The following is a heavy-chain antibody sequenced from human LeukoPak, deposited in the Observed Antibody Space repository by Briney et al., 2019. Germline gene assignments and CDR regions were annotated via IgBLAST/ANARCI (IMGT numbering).Heavy chain of an antibody. V-gene: IGHV4-4*07. D-gene: IGHD2-2*01. Sequence: SETLSLTCTVPGGSISSYHWSWIRQPAGKGLEWIGRIYTSGSTNYNPSLKSRVTMSVDTSKNQFSLKLSSVTAADTAVYYCARENIVVVPAATVGWFDPWGQGTLVTVSS. CDR2: IYTSGST. J-gene: IGHJ5*02. CDR1: GGSISSYH. CDR3: ARENIVVVPAATVGWFDP.